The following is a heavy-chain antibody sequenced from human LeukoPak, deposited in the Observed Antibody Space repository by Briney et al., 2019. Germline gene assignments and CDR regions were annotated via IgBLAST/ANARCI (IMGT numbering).Heavy chain of an antibody. CDR2: INHSGST. J-gene: IGHJ6*03. V-gene: IGHV4-34*01. D-gene: IGHD5-18*01. CDR1: GGSFSGYY. CDR3: ARGGGYSYAYFMAHYMDV. Sequence: SETLSLTCAVYGGSFSGYYWSWICQPPGKGLEWIGEINHSGSTNYNPSLKSRVTISVDTSKNQFSLKLSSVTAADTAVYYCARGGGYSYAYFMAHYMDVWGKGTTVTVSS.